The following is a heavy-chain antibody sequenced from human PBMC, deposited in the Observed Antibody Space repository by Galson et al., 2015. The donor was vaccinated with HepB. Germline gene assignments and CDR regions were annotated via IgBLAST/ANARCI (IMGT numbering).Heavy chain of an antibody. CDR2: LSYDGSTT. CDR3: ARESDRRFYFEH. Sequence: SLRLSCAASGFTFSTSTIHWVRQAPGKGLEWVAGLSYDGSTTDYASSVRGRFTISRDTSRNTLYLQMDSLTPDDTAMYFCARESDRRFYFEHWGQGTPVAVSS. J-gene: IGHJ4*02. CDR1: GFTFSTST. V-gene: IGHV3-30*04.